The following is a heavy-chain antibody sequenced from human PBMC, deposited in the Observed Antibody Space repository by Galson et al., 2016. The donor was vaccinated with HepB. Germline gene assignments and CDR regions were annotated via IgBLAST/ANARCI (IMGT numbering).Heavy chain of an antibody. Sequence: TLSLTCTVSGGSISSGGYYWHWIRQHPGEGLEWVGYIYYTRSNAYTLSLKSRVTRSIDTTKNQFSLKMISVTAADTAVYFCARARYGDFYNDAFDLWGQGTMVTVSS. V-gene: IGHV4-31*03. CDR2: IYYTRSN. CDR3: ARARYGDFYNDAFDL. J-gene: IGHJ3*01. CDR1: GGSISSGGYY. D-gene: IGHD4-17*01.